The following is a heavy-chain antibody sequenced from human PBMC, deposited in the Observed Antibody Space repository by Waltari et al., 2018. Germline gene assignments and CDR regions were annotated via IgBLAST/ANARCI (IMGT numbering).Heavy chain of an antibody. Sequence: QDHLVESGGGVVPPGTSLSLSCAASASTLFTSGLHWVRQAPGKGLEWVSIISYDGSNKLYRNSVRGRFTIARDNSKKTVYLQMNSLRVEDTAVYYCARDKSFITTGAFDMWGQGTMVTVSS. CDR1: ASTLFTSG. V-gene: IGHV3-30*03. CDR2: ISYDGSNK. J-gene: IGHJ3*02. D-gene: IGHD3-22*01. CDR3: ARDKSFITTGAFDM.